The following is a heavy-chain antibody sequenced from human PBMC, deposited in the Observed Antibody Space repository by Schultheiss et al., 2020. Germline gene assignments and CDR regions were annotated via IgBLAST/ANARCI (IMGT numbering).Heavy chain of an antibody. V-gene: IGHV1-46*01. J-gene: IGHJ5*02. D-gene: IGHD3-3*01. Sequence: ASVKVSCKASGYTFTGYYMHWVRQAPGQGLEWMGIISPSDGSTNYAQKFQGRVTMTTDTSTSTAYMELRSLRSDDTAVYYCARGGRLLTYYDFWSGGNRPGVGWFDPWGKGTLVTVSS. CDR3: ARGGRLLTYYDFWSGGNRPGVGWFDP. CDR2: ISPSDGST. CDR1: GYTFTGYY.